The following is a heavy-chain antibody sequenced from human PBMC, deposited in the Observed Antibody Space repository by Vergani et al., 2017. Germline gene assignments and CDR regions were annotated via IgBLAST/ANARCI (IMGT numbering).Heavy chain of an antibody. Sequence: QVQVVQSGAEVKKSGASVKVSCKTSGYTFSNYYMHWVRQAPGQGLEWMGIINPSGGHTNYAQKFQGRVTMTRDTSTSTAYMELRSLRSDDTAVYYCAREQWVPIDYFDYWGQGTLVTVSS. CDR2: INPSGGHT. V-gene: IGHV1-46*01. J-gene: IGHJ4*02. CDR1: GYTFSNYY. CDR3: AREQWVPIDYFDY. D-gene: IGHD6-19*01.